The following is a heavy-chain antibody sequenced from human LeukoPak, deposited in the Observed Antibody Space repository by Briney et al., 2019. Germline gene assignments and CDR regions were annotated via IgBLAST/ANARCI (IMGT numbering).Heavy chain of an antibody. Sequence: GGSLRLSCVASGFTFSFHAMSWVRQAPGKGLEWVSAISGSGKNIYYADSVKGRFTISRDNSKNTLYLQMNSLRAEDTAVYYCARDLSGYGWYHYYAMDVWGKGTTVTVSS. CDR1: GFTFSFHA. CDR3: ARDLSGYGWYHYYAMDV. J-gene: IGHJ6*04. D-gene: IGHD5-12*01. V-gene: IGHV3-23*01. CDR2: ISGSGKNI.